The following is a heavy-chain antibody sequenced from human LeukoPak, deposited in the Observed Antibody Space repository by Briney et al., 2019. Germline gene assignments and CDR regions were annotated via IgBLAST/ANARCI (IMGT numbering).Heavy chain of an antibody. V-gene: IGHV1-24*01. D-gene: IGHD6-13*01. CDR1: GHTLSDLS. Sequence: GASVKVSCKVSGHTLSDLSMHWVRQAPGKGLEWMGGLDPENGKTVYAKKFQGRVTLTEDTSRDTGYMEVSSLRSEDTAVYYCGTKRWAAAGPIDFWGQGTLVTVSS. CDR2: LDPENGKT. CDR3: GTKRWAAAGPIDF. J-gene: IGHJ4*02.